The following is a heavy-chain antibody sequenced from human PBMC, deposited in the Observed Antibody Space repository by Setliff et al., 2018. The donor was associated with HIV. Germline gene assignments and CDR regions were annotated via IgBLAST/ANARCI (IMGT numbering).Heavy chain of an antibody. V-gene: IGHV1-69*06. CDR3: SRVERDYGDYVRPSD. CDR1: GGTFSSYA. Sequence: SVKVSCKASGGTFSSYAISWVRQAPGQGLEWMGGIIPIFATANYAQKFQGRVTITADKSTTTAYMELSSLRSEDTAISYCSRVERDYGDYVRPSDWGQGTLVTVSS. D-gene: IGHD4-17*01. J-gene: IGHJ4*02. CDR2: IIPIFATA.